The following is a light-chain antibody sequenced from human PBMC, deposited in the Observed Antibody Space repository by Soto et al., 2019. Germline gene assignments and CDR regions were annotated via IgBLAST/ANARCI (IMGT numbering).Light chain of an antibody. Sequence: QSVLTQPPSVSATPGQGVTRSCSGGDSNIGSTAVNWYQQVPGTAPKLLIYSSNQRPSGVPDRISGSKSGTSASLAISGLQSEDEADYYCAAWDDDLHVWLFGGGTKLTVL. CDR2: SSN. CDR1: DSNIGSTA. V-gene: IGLV1-44*01. J-gene: IGLJ2*01. CDR3: AAWDDDLHVWL.